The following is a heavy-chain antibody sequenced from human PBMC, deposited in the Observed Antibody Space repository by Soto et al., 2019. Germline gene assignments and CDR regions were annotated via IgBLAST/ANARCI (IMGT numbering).Heavy chain of an antibody. CDR3: ARAGMVYGMGGYYGMDV. CDR1: GFTFTNYA. D-gene: IGHD2-8*01. V-gene: IGHV3-23*01. Sequence: GGSLRLSCAASGFTFTNYAMSWVRLSPGQGLEWVSTIPGSGGHKLHPEYADSVKGRFTISRDNSKDTLYLQMDSLSAEDTAVYYCARAGMVYGMGGYYGMDVWGQGTTVTVSS. CDR2: IPGSGGHKLHP. J-gene: IGHJ6*02.